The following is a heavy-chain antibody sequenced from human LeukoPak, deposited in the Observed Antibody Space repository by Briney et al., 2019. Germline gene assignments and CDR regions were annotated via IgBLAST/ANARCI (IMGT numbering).Heavy chain of an antibody. CDR3: AREGLDTAMADDAFDI. V-gene: IGHV3-21*01. Sequence: PGGSLRLSCAASGFTFSSYSMNWVRQAPGKGLEWVSSISSSSSYIYYADSVKGRFTISRDNAKNSLYLQMNSLRAEDTAVYYCAREGLDTAMADDAFDIWGQGTMVTVSS. CDR2: ISSSSSYI. D-gene: IGHD5-18*01. J-gene: IGHJ3*02. CDR1: GFTFSSYS.